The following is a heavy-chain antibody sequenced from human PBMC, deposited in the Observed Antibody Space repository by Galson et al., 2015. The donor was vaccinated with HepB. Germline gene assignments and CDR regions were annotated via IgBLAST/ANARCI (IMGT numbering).Heavy chain of an antibody. V-gene: IGHV1-46*03. Sequence: SVKDSCKASGYTFPIYYMHWVRQAPGRGLEWMGIINPSGGSTSYAQKFQGRVTMTRDTSTSTVYMELRSLRSEDTDVYYCARGFRREPDFWGQGTLVTVSS. CDR3: ARGFRREPDF. J-gene: IGHJ4*02. CDR1: GYTFPIYY. D-gene: IGHD1-14*01. CDR2: INPSGGST.